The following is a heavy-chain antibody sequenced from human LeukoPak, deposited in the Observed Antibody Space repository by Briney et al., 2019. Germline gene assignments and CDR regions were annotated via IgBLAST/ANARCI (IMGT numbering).Heavy chain of an antibody. CDR3: LRGDRRDY. V-gene: IGHV3-21*06. CDR2: IDSSGGYM. J-gene: IGHJ4*02. Sequence: GGSLRLSCEASGFTFTYSMNWARQAPGKGLEWVSSIDSSGGYMFYADSVKGRFIISRDNAKDSLYLQMNSLRVEDTAVYYCLRGDRRDYWGQGTLVTVSS. CDR1: GFTFTYS.